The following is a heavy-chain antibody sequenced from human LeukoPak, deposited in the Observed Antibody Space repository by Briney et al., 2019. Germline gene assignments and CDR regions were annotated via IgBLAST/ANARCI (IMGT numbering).Heavy chain of an antibody. CDR3: ARGSVGVVLEWLLFTGDNAFDI. D-gene: IGHD3-3*01. V-gene: IGHV1-18*01. J-gene: IGHJ3*02. CDR1: GYTFTSYG. CDR2: ISAYNGNT. Sequence: ASVKVSCKASGYTFTSYGISWVRQAPGQGLEWMGWISAYNGNTNYAQKLQGRVTMTTDTSTSTAYMELRSLRSDDTAVYYCARGSVGVVLEWLLFTGDNAFDIWGQGTMVTVSS.